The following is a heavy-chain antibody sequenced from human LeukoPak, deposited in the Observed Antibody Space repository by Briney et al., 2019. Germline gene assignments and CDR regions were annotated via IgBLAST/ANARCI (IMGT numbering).Heavy chain of an antibody. V-gene: IGHV3-23*01. D-gene: IGHD3-3*01. CDR2: IGASGANT. J-gene: IGHJ4*02. CDR3: AKDALLFGVVTATNFDY. Sequence: PGGSLRLSCAASGFTFSSYPMSWVRQTPGKGLEWVSAIGASGANTYYADSVRGRFSISRDNSKNTLDLQMNSLRAEDTALYYCAKDALLFGVVTATNFDYWGQGTLVTVSS. CDR1: GFTFSSYP.